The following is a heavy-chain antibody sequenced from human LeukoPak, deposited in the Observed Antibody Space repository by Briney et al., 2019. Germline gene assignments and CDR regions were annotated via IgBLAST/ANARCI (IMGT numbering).Heavy chain of an antibody. Sequence: GGSLRLSCAASGFTISTYGMHWVRQAPGKGLEWVAVISYDGTNKYYADSVKGRFTISRDNAKNSLYLQMNSLRAEDTALYYCAKDIAPTTVTTRYFDLWGRGTLVTVSS. CDR2: ISYDGTNK. V-gene: IGHV3-30*18. D-gene: IGHD4-17*01. CDR3: AKDIAPTTVTTRYFDL. CDR1: GFTISTYG. J-gene: IGHJ2*01.